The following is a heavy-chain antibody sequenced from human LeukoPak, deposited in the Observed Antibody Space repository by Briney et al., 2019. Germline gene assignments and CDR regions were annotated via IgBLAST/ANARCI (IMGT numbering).Heavy chain of an antibody. CDR2: ISSSSSYI. Sequence: GGSLRLSCAASGFTFSSYSMNWVLQAPGKGLEWVSSISSSSSYIYYADSVKGRFTIPRDNAKNSLYLQMNSLRAEDTAVYYCARGPLAAAGDYWGQGTLVTVSS. V-gene: IGHV3-21*01. J-gene: IGHJ4*02. CDR3: ARGPLAAAGDY. D-gene: IGHD6-13*01. CDR1: GFTFSSYS.